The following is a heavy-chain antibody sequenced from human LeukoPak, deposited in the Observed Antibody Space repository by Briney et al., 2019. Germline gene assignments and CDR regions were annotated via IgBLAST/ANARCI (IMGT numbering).Heavy chain of an antibody. CDR1: GGSISSYY. V-gene: IGHV4-59*01. CDR2: IYYSGST. Sequence: SETLSLTCTVSGGSISSYYWSWIRQPPGKGLEWIGYIYYSGSTNYNPSLKSRVTISVDTSKNQFSLKLSSVTAADTAVYYCARGSAYSSSWQNYFDYWGQGTLVTVSS. CDR3: ARGSAYSSSWQNYFDY. D-gene: IGHD6-13*01. J-gene: IGHJ4*02.